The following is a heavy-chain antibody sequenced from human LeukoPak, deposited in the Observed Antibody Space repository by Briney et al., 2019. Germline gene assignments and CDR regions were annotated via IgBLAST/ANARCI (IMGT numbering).Heavy chain of an antibody. CDR1: GFPFDTYP. Sequence: GGSLRLSCAASGFPFDTYPMNWVRQAPGQGLEWVASISSSNSFKNYADSVKCRFTISRHYAQTSLYLQSSSLRAEATGLYYCATMWEQWLLKDIWGQGTMVIVSS. D-gene: IGHD6-19*01. CDR3: ATMWEQWLLKDI. J-gene: IGHJ3*02. CDR2: ISSSNSFK. V-gene: IGHV3-21*01.